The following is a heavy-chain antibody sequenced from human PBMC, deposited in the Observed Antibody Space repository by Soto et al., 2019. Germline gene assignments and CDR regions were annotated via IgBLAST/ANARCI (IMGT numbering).Heavy chain of an antibody. CDR3: ARGPRYCSTTTCFSGVTWFDP. CDR2: ISSYNGNT. D-gene: IGHD2-2*01. Sequence: ASVKVSCKASGYTFTSYGISWVRQAPGRGLEWMGWISSYNGNTNYAQKVQGRVTLTTDTSTSTTYMELRSLRSDDTAVYYCARGPRYCSTTTCFSGVTWFDPWGQGTQVTVSS. V-gene: IGHV1-18*04. J-gene: IGHJ5*02. CDR1: GYTFTSYG.